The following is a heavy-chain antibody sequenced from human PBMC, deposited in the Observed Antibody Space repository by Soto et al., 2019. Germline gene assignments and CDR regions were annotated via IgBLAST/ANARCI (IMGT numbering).Heavy chain of an antibody. D-gene: IGHD3-22*01. J-gene: IGHJ5*02. CDR1: GDSISSYY. Sequence: PSETLSLTCTVSGDSISSYYWTWIRQPPGKGLEWIGYIYYTGSINYNPSLKSRVTISVDTSKNQFSLKLTSVTAADTAVYYCARVWNYYDSSGSHNWFDPWGQGTLVTVSS. V-gene: IGHV4-59*01. CDR3: ARVWNYYDSSGSHNWFDP. CDR2: IYYTGSI.